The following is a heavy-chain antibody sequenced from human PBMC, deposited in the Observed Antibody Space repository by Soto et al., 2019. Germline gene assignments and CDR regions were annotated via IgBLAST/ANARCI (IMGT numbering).Heavy chain of an antibody. J-gene: IGHJ4*02. CDR1: GFTFSSYA. CDR3: ASQGGYCTNGVCSGYYFDY. V-gene: IGHV3-33*08. D-gene: IGHD2-8*01. Sequence: QVQLVESGGGVVQPGRSLRLSCAASGFTFSSYAMHWVRQAPGKGLEWVAVIWYDGSNKYYADSVKGRFTISRDNSKNTLYLQMNSLRAEDTAVYYCASQGGYCTNGVCSGYYFDYWGQGTLVTVSS. CDR2: IWYDGSNK.